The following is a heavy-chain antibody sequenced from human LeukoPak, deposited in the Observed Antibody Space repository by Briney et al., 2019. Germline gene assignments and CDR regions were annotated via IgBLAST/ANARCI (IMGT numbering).Heavy chain of an antibody. D-gene: IGHD3-3*01. V-gene: IGHV3-23*01. J-gene: IGHJ6*03. CDR2: ISGSGGST. Sequence: GGSLRLSCAASGFTFSSYAMSWVRQAPGKGLEWVSAISGSGGSTYYADSVKGRFTISRDNSKNTLYLQMNSLGAEDTAVYYCAKDLVRITIFGVVIPPGYYMDVWGKGTTVTVSS. CDR3: AKDLVRITIFGVVIPPGYYMDV. CDR1: GFTFSSYA.